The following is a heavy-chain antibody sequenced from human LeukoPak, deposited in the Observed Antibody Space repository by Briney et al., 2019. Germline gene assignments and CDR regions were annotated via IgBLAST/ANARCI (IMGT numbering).Heavy chain of an antibody. CDR3: AWGYSSGREGWYFDL. V-gene: IGHV1-18*01. J-gene: IGHJ2*01. Sequence: GASVKVSCKASGYTFTSYGISWVRQAPGQGLEWMGWISAYNGNTNYAQKLQGRVTMTTDTSTSTAYMELRSLRSDDTAVYYCAWGYSSGREGWYFDLWGRGTLVTVSS. D-gene: IGHD6-19*01. CDR2: ISAYNGNT. CDR1: GYTFTSYG.